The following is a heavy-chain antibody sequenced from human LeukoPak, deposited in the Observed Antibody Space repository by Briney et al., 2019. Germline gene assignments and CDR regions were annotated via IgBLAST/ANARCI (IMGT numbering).Heavy chain of an antibody. Sequence: GGSLRLSCAASGFTFSSYAMSWVRQAPGKGLEWVSAISGSGGSTYYADSVKGRFTISRDNSKNTLYLQMNSLRAEDTAVYYCAKTYPPLITMVRGVITQFDYWGQGTLVTVSS. CDR3: AKTYPPLITMVRGVITQFDY. V-gene: IGHV3-23*01. D-gene: IGHD3-10*01. CDR1: GFTFSSYA. CDR2: ISGSGGST. J-gene: IGHJ4*02.